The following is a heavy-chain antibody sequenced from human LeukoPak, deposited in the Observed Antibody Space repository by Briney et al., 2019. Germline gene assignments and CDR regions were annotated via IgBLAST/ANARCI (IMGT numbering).Heavy chain of an antibody. CDR3: ARAPYYYDSSGYYYCMDV. CDR2: ISAYNGNT. Sequence: GASVKVSCKASGYTFTSYGISWVRQAPGQGLEWMGWISAYNGNTNYAQKLQGRVTMTTDTSTSTAYMELRSLRSDDTAVYYCARAPYYYDSSGYYYCMDVWGKGTTVTVSS. D-gene: IGHD3-22*01. CDR1: GYTFTSYG. J-gene: IGHJ6*03. V-gene: IGHV1-18*01.